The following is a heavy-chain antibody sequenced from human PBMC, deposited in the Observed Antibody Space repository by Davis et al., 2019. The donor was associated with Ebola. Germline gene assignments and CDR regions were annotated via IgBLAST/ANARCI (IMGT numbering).Heavy chain of an antibody. V-gene: IGHV3-23*01. J-gene: IGHJ4*02. D-gene: IGHD6-19*01. CDR2: ISGSGGST. Sequence: AGSLTLSCAASGFTFSSYAMSWVRQAPGKGLEWVSTISGSGGSTYYADSVKGGFTISRVNSTNTLYLQMNHLMAEDTAVYYCAKDPGIEGAGLGYFDYWGQGTLVTVSS. CDR1: GFTFSSYA. CDR3: AKDPGIEGAGLGYFDY.